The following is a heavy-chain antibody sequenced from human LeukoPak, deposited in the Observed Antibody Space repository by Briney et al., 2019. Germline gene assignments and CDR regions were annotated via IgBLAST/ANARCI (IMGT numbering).Heavy chain of an antibody. CDR3: ARDPNRNSNWGSFDY. V-gene: IGHV3-53*01. CDR1: GGSISSSSYY. CDR2: VADDVVST. J-gene: IGHJ4*02. Sequence: ETLSLTCTVSGGSISSSSYYWGWIRQPPGKGLEWVSAVADDVVSTYYADSVKGRFTISRDNSKNTLYLQMNSLRAEDTAVYYCARDPNRNSNWGSFDYWGQGTLVTVSS. D-gene: IGHD7-27*01.